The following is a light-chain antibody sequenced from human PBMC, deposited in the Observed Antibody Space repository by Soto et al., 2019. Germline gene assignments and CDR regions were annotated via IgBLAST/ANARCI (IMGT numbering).Light chain of an antibody. Sequence: EIVLTQSPGTLSLSPGERATLSCRASQTVDRGYLACYQQKPRQPPRLLIYDASTRATGTPDRFSGSGSGTDYTLTISRLEAEDVSVYFCQQYGETPLTFGGGTRAEI. CDR1: QTVDRGY. J-gene: IGKJ4*01. V-gene: IGKV3-20*01. CDR2: DAS. CDR3: QQYGETPLT.